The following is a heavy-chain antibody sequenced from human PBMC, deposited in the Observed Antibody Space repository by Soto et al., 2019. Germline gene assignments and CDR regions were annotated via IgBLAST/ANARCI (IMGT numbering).Heavy chain of an antibody. D-gene: IGHD6-13*01. Sequence: GGSLRLSCAASGFTFSSYWMSWVRQAPGKGLEWVANIKQDGSEKYYVDSVKGRFTISRDNAKNSLYLQMNSLRAEDTAVYYCARAAYAAAGPQGYYYYGMDVWGQGTTVTVSS. J-gene: IGHJ6*02. V-gene: IGHV3-7*05. CDR2: IKQDGSEK. CDR3: ARAAYAAAGPQGYYYYGMDV. CDR1: GFTFSSYW.